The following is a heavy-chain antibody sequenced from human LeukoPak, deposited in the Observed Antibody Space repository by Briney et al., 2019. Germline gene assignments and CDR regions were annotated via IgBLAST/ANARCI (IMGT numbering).Heavy chain of an antibody. J-gene: IGHJ4*02. Sequence: SETLSLTCTVSGGSVNSGSCYWSWIRQPPGKALEWIGYIYYSGSTNYNPSLKSRVTISVDTSKNQFSLKLSSVTAADTAVYYCARDYCSGGSCYSSYFDYWGQGTLVTVSS. V-gene: IGHV4-61*01. CDR3: ARDYCSGGSCYSSYFDY. CDR1: GGSVNSGSCY. CDR2: IYYSGST. D-gene: IGHD2-15*01.